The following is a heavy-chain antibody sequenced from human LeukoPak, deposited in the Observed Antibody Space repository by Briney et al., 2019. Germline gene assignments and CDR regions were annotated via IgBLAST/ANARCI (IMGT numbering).Heavy chain of an antibody. CDR3: AKDRGHYYDSSGSLDY. D-gene: IGHD3-22*01. J-gene: IGHJ4*02. CDR2: ISGSGGST. V-gene: IGHV3-23*01. CDR1: GFTFSSYA. Sequence: GGSLRLSCAASGFTFSSYAMSWVRQAPGKGLEWVSAISGSGGSTYYADSVKGRFTISRDNSKNTLYLQMNSLRAEDTAVYYCAKDRGHYYDSSGSLDYWGQGTLVTVSS.